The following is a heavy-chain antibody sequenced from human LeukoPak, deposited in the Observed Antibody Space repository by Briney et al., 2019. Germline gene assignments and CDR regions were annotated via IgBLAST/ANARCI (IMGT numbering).Heavy chain of an antibody. D-gene: IGHD3-16*01. CDR1: GFTFSNYL. Sequence: PGGSLRFSCAASGFTFSNYLMNWVRQAPGKGLEWVSSIGTTGNYIYYSDSVKGRFTISRDNAKDSLFLQMNSLRTEDTGVYYCARDSYGWHDRWDYWGLGTQVIVSS. CDR2: IGTTGNYI. J-gene: IGHJ4*02. CDR3: ARDSYGWHDRWDY. V-gene: IGHV3-21*01.